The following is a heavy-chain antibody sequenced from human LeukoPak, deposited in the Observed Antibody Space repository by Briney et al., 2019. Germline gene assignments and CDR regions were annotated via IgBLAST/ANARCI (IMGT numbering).Heavy chain of an antibody. J-gene: IGHJ5*02. CDR2: IYYSGST. V-gene: IGHV4-59*01. Sequence: SETLSLTCTVSGGSISRYYWSWIRQPPGKGLEWIGYIYYSGSTNYNPSLKSRVTISVDTSKNQFSLKLNSVSAADTAVYYCARLTVPLRFDPWGQGTLVTVSS. CDR3: ARLTVPLRFDP. CDR1: GGSISRYY. D-gene: IGHD2-2*01.